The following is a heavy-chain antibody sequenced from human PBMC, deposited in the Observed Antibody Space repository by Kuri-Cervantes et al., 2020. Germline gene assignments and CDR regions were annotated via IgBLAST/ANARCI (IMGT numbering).Heavy chain of an antibody. D-gene: IGHD3-22*01. CDR3: ARDYYDSSGTFDY. CDR1: GFTFSSYA. V-gene: IGHV3-30-3*01. CDR2: ISYDGSNK. Sequence: GESLKISCAASGFTFSSYAMHWVRQAPGKGLEWVAVISYDGSNKYYADSVKGRFTISRDNSKNTLYLQMNSLRAEDTAVYYCARDYYDSSGTFDYWGQGTLVTVS. J-gene: IGHJ4*02.